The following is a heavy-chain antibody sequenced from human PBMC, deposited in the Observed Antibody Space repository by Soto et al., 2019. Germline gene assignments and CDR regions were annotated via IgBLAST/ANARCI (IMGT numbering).Heavy chain of an antibody. CDR2: IKQDGSEK. J-gene: IGHJ4*02. Sequence: GGSLRLSCAASGFTFSSYWMSWVRQAPGKGLEWVANIKQDGSEKYYVDSVKGRFTISRDNAKNSLYLQMNSLRAEDTAVYYWARDFCSGGSCYSTSLFSDYWGQGTLVTVSS. V-gene: IGHV3-7*01. D-gene: IGHD2-15*01. CDR3: ARDFCSGGSCYSTSLFSDY. CDR1: GFTFSSYW.